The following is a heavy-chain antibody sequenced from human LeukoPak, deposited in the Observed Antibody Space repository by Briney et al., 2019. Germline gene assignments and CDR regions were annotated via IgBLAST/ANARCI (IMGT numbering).Heavy chain of an antibody. CDR2: INLNSGGT. CDR3: ARDLDTGYYYYMDV. J-gene: IGHJ6*03. D-gene: IGHD5-18*01. V-gene: IGHV1-2*02. CDR1: RYTFTGYF. Sequence: VASVKVSCKPSRYTFTGYFMHWVRQAPRQGLEWVGWINLNSGGTNYAQKFQGRDTMTRDTSISTAYMEMSRLRSDDTGVFYCARDLDTGYYYYMDVWGKGTTVTVSS.